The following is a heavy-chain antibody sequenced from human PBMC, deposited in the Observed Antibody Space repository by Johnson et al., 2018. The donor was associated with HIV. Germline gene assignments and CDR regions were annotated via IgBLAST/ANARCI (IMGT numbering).Heavy chain of an antibody. D-gene: IGHD3-10*01. J-gene: IGHJ3*02. CDR2: ISSIGRTT. V-gene: IGHV3-11*04. CDR1: GFTFSDHY. Sequence: QVQLVESGGGLVKAGGSLRLSCAASGFTFSDHYMTWIRQAPGKGLECISSISSIGRTTYYADSVTGRFTISRDNTENLVYLQMNILSAEDTAVYYCARAPEVRGVDAFDIWGQGTVVTVSS. CDR3: ARAPEVRGVDAFDI.